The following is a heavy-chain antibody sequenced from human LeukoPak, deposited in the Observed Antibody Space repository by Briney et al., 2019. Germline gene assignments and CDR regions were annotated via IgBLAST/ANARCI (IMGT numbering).Heavy chain of an antibody. CDR2: ISASGNT. CDR3: ARLTGGGSYWGYFDY. J-gene: IGHJ4*02. CDR1: GASIPSSYY. V-gene: IGHV4-4*09. D-gene: IGHD1-26*01. Sequence: SETLSLTCTVAGASIPSSYYWSWIRQPPGKGLECIGYISASGNTNYNPSLKSRVTISVDTSKSQFSLNLSSVTAADTAIYYCARLTGGGSYWGYFDYWGQGNLVTVSS.